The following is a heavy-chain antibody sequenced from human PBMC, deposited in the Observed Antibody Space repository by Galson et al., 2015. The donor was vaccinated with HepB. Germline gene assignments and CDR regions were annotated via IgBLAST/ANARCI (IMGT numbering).Heavy chain of an antibody. Sequence: SESLSLTCAVYGGSFSTYFWSWIRQPPGKGLEWIGEITHSGGVNYNPSLKSRVTTSPDTSKNQFSLRMTSMTAADTAVYYCARHFDDWGQGTLVTVSS. J-gene: IGHJ4*02. CDR1: GGSFSTYF. CDR3: ARHFDD. CDR2: ITHSGGV. V-gene: IGHV4-34*01.